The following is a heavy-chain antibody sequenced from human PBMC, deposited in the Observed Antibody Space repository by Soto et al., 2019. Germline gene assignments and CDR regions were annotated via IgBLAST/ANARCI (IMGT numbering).Heavy chain of an antibody. Sequence: QVQLVQSGAEVKKPGSSVKVSCKASGGTFSSYAISWVRQAPGQGLEWMGGIIPIFGTANYAQKFQGRVTITSDGXXSXAXXERSSLRSEDTAGYYCARGQITMVRGGNYYYGMDVWGQGTTVTVSS. CDR3: ARGQITMVRGGNYYYGMDV. CDR1: GGTFSSYA. CDR2: IIPIFGTA. V-gene: IGHV1-69*05. J-gene: IGHJ6*02. D-gene: IGHD3-10*01.